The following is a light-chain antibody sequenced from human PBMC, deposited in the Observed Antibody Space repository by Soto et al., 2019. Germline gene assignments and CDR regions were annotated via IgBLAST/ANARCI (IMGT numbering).Light chain of an antibody. V-gene: IGKV4-1*01. Sequence: DIVMTQSPDSLAVSLGERATINCRSSQRVLYSSNNKNYLAWYQQKPGQPPKLLIYWASTRESGVPDRFSGSGSGTDFTLTISSLQAEDVAVYYCQQYYDTLPYTFGQGTKLEI. J-gene: IGKJ2*01. CDR3: QQYYDTLPYT. CDR2: WAS. CDR1: QRVLYSSNNKNY.